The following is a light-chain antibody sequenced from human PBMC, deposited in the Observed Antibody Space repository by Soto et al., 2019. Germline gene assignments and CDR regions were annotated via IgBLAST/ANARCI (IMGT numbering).Light chain of an antibody. J-gene: IGLJ1*01. CDR1: SSDVGGYNY. Sequence: QSALTQPRSVSGSPGQSVTISCTGTSSDVGGYNYVSWYQQHPGKAPKLMIYDVSKRPSGVPDRFSGSKSGNTASLTISGLQAEDEADYYCCSYEGGYPFQNCLFGTGTKVTVL. CDR3: CSYEGGYPFQNCL. CDR2: DVS. V-gene: IGLV2-11*01.